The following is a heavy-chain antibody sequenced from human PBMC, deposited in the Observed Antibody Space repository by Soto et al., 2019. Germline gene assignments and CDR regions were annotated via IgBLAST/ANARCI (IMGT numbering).Heavy chain of an antibody. CDR2: IIPIFGTA. D-gene: IGHD6-13*01. Sequence: QVQLVQSGAEVKKPGSSVKVSCKASGDTFSSYAISWVRQAPGQGLEWMGGIIPIFGTANYAQKFQGRVTITAEESTSTAYMELSSLRSEDTAVYYCARWGHPKLIAGYYGMDVWGQGTTVTVSS. J-gene: IGHJ6*02. CDR1: GDTFSSYA. V-gene: IGHV1-69*01. CDR3: ARWGHPKLIAGYYGMDV.